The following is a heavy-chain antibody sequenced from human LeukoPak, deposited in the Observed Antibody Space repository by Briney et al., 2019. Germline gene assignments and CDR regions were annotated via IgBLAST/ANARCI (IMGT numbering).Heavy chain of an antibody. CDR3: ARGDGEAAPPGGY. V-gene: IGHV1-2*06. CDR2: INPNSGGT. CDR1: GYTFTGYY. Sequence: GASVKVSCKASGYTFTGYYMHWVRQAPGQGLEWMGRINPNSGGTNYAQKFQGRVTMTRDTPISAAYMELSRLTSDDTAVYYCARGDGEAAPPGGYWGQGTLVTVSS. J-gene: IGHJ4*02. D-gene: IGHD2-15*01.